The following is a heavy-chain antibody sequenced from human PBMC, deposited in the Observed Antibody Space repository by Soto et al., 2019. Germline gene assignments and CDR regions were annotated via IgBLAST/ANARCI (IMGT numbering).Heavy chain of an antibody. D-gene: IGHD1-26*01. Sequence: GSLRLSCAASGFTFSSYAMHWVRQAPGKGLEWVAVISYDGSNKYYADSVKGRFTISRDNSKNTLYLQMNSLRAEDTAVYYCARLVGDTDYWGQGTLVTVSS. CDR2: ISYDGSNK. V-gene: IGHV3-30-3*01. J-gene: IGHJ4*02. CDR1: GFTFSSYA. CDR3: ARLVGDTDY.